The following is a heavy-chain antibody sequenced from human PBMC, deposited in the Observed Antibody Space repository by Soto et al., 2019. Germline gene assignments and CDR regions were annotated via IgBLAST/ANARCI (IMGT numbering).Heavy chain of an antibody. J-gene: IGHJ4*02. CDR3: AKDAYYDFWSGYSPDY. D-gene: IGHD3-3*01. CDR2: ISWDGGST. Sequence: GGSLRLSCAASGFTFDDYTMHWVRQAPGKGLEWVSLISWDGGSTYYADSVKGRFTISRDNSKNSLYLQMNSLRTEDTALYYCAKDAYYDFWSGYSPDYWGQGTLVTVSS. CDR1: GFTFDDYT. V-gene: IGHV3-43*01.